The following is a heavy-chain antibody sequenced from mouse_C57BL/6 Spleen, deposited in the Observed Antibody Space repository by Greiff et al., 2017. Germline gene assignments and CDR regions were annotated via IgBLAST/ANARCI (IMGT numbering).Heavy chain of an antibody. J-gene: IGHJ3*01. CDR2: ISSGSGTI. V-gene: IGHV5-17*01. Sequence: EVNLVESGGGLVKPGGSLKLSCAASGFTFSDYGMHWVRQAPEKGLEWVAYISSGSGTIYYAATVKGRFTISRDNAKNTLFLQMTSLRSEDTAMYYCATFAWFAYWGQGPLVTVSA. CDR1: GFTFSDYG. CDR3: ATFAWFAY.